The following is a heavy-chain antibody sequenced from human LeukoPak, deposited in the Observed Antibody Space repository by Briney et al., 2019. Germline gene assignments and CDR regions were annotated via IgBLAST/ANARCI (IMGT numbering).Heavy chain of an antibody. CDR2: IYYSGST. V-gene: IGHV4-59*01. Sequence: SETLSLTCTVSGGSISSYYWSWIRQPPGKGLEWIGYIYYSGSTNYNPSLKSRVTISVDTSKNQFSLKLSSVTAADTAVYYCARDCSGGSCYANDAFDIWGQGTMVTVSS. CDR1: GGSISSYY. CDR3: ARDCSGGSCYANDAFDI. D-gene: IGHD2-15*01. J-gene: IGHJ3*02.